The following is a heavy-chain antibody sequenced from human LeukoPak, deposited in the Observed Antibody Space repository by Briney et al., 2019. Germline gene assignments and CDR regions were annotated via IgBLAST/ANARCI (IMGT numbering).Heavy chain of an antibody. V-gene: IGHV4-59*11. CDR3: ARGGTTVTPGLLWFDP. Sequence: SETLSLTCSVSGGSISSHYWSWIRQPPGKGLEWIGYISYSGSTKYNPSLKSRVTISVDTSKNQFSLKLSSVTAADTAVYYCARGGTTVTPGLLWFDPWGQGTLVTVSS. J-gene: IGHJ5*02. CDR1: GGSISSHY. D-gene: IGHD4-17*01. CDR2: ISYSGST.